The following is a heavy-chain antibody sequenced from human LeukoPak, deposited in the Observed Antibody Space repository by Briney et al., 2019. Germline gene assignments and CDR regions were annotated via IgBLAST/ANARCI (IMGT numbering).Heavy chain of an antibody. V-gene: IGHV3-30*02. CDR1: GFTFSSYS. CDR3: ARGGVGCSSTSCYLRHYQYFQH. D-gene: IGHD2-2*01. Sequence: GGSLRLSCAASGFTFSSYSMNWVRQTPGKGLEWVAFIRYDGNYKDYADLVKGRFTISRDNSKNTLYLEMNSLRSEDTAVYYCARGGVGCSSTSCYLRHYQYFQHWGQGTLVTVSS. CDR2: IRYDGNYK. J-gene: IGHJ1*01.